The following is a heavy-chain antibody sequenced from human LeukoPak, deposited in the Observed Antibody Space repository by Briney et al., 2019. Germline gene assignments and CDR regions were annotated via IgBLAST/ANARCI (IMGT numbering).Heavy chain of an antibody. J-gene: IGHJ5*02. CDR2: ISSSSSTK. CDR1: GFTFSSYS. Sequence: GGSLRLSCAASGFTFSSYSMNWVRQAPGKGLEWISYISSSSSTKYYADSVKGRFTISRDSAKNSLYLQMNSLRAEDTAVYYCARDSLTIFGVVIGMNWFDPWGQGTLVTVSS. D-gene: IGHD3-3*01. V-gene: IGHV3-48*01. CDR3: ARDSLTIFGVVIGMNWFDP.